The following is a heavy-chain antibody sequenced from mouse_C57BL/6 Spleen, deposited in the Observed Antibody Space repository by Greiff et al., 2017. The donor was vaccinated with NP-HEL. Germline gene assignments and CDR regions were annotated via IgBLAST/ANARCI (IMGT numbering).Heavy chain of an antibody. CDR3: DRCYSDYAMDY. CDR2: INPSSGYT. CDR1: GYTFTSYW. V-gene: IGHV1-7*01. D-gene: IGHD2-12*01. Sequence: VQLQQSGAELAKPGASVKLSCKASGYTFTSYWMHWVKQRPGQGLEWIGYINPSSGYTKYNQKFKDKATLTADKSSSTAYMQLSNLTYEDSAVYYCDRCYSDYAMDYWGQGTSVTVSS. J-gene: IGHJ4*01.